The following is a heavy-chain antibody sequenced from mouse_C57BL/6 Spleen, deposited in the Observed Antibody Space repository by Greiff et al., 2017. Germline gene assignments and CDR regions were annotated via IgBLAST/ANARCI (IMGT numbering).Heavy chain of an antibody. D-gene: IGHD1-1*01. CDR2: INPNYGTT. J-gene: IGHJ4*01. Sequence: VQLKQSGPELVKPGASVKISCKASGYSFTDCNMNWVKQSNGKSLEWIGVINPNYGTTSYNQKFKGKATLTVDQSSSTAYLQLNSLTSEDTAVYYWARRSQVSGLYYGSIYAMDYWGQGTSVTVSS. CDR1: GYSFTDCN. V-gene: IGHV1-39*01. CDR3: ARRSQVSGLYYGSIYAMDY.